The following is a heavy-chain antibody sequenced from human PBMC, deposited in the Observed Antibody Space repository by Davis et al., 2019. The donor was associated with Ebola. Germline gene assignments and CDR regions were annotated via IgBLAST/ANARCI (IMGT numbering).Heavy chain of an antibody. V-gene: IGHV3-30*02. CDR1: GFIFSNYG. CDR2: MWYDGSRQ. J-gene: IGHJ4*02. D-gene: IGHD6-19*01. CDR3: AKDGLAVASV. Sequence: GGSLRLSCAASGFIFSNYGMHWVRQAAGKGLEWVALMWYDGSRQYYADSVKGRFTISRDNSKNTLYLQMNSLRAEDTAVYYCAKDGLAVASVWGQGTLVTVSS.